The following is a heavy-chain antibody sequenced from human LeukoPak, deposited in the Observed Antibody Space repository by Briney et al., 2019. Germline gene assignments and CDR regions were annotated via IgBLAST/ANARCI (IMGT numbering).Heavy chain of an antibody. V-gene: IGHV3-23*01. J-gene: IGHJ4*02. Sequence: GGSLRLSCAASGFSFSSYAMSWVRQAPGKGLEWVSGLSASGTNTYYTDSVKGRFTISRDNSKNTLYLQMNSLRAEDTALYYCAKEWWGSSSPLHFDYWGQGTLVTVSS. D-gene: IGHD6-6*01. CDR2: LSASGTNT. CDR1: GFSFSSYA. CDR3: AKEWWGSSSPLHFDY.